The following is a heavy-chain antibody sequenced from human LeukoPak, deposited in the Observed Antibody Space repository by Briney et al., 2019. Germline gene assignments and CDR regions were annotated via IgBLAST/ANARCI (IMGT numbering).Heavy chain of an antibody. CDR2: IIPIFGTA. Sequence: SVKVSCKASGGTFSSYAISWVRQAPGQGLEWMVRIIPIFGTANYAQKFQGRVTITTDESTSTAYMELSSLRSEDTAVYYCARGRVSDGYNYDYWGQGTLVTVSS. V-gene: IGHV1-69*05. J-gene: IGHJ4*02. CDR1: GGTFSSYA. CDR3: ARGRVSDGYNYDY. D-gene: IGHD5-24*01.